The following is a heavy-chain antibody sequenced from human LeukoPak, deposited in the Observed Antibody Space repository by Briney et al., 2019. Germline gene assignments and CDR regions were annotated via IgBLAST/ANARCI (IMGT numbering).Heavy chain of an antibody. CDR2: ISYDGSNK. CDR1: GFTFSSYA. D-gene: IGHD4-17*01. CDR3: ARDWDGDYVSYIYYYYGMDV. V-gene: IGHV3-30-3*01. Sequence: GGSLRLSCAASGFTFSSYAMHWVRQAPGKGLEWVAVISYDGSNKYYADSVKGRFTISRDNSKNTQYLQMNSLRAEDTAVYYCARDWDGDYVSYIYYYYGMDVWGQGTTVTVSS. J-gene: IGHJ6*02.